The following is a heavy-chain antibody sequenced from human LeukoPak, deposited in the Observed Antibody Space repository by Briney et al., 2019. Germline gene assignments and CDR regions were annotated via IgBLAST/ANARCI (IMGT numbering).Heavy chain of an antibody. Sequence: SETLSLTCTVSGGSTSSYYWSWIRQPPGKGQEWIGYIYYSGSTNYNPSLKSRVTISVDTSKNQFSLKLSSVTAADTAVYYCARHPGFGELLGYFDYWGQGTLVTVSS. J-gene: IGHJ4*02. CDR2: IYYSGST. CDR1: GGSTSSYY. V-gene: IGHV4-59*08. CDR3: ARHPGFGELLGYFDY. D-gene: IGHD3-10*01.